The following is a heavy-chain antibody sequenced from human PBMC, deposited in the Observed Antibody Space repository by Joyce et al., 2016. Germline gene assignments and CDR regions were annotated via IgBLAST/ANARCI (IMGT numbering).Heavy chain of an antibody. CDR2: IKSKTDGGTI. CDR1: GFTFGNAW. D-gene: IGHD6-13*01. CDR3: ATGSSWYYRGFDY. J-gene: IGHJ4*02. V-gene: IGHV3-15*01. Sequence: EVQLVESGGGLEKPGGSLRLSCVVSGFTFGNAWMSWVRQAPGKGLEWVGHIKSKTDGGTIDYAAPVKGRFTISRDDSKNTLYLQMNSLKTEDTAVYYCATGSSWYYRGFDYWGQGTLVTVSS.